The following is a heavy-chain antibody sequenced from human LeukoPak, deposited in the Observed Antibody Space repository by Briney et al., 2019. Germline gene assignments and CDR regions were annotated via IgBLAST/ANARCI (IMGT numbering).Heavy chain of an antibody. CDR2: IKQDGSEK. CDR1: GFTFSSYW. D-gene: IGHD1/OR15-1a*01. J-gene: IGHJ6*03. V-gene: IGHV3-7*01. CDR3: ARGGLEERYSPSGHYMDV. Sequence: GGSLRLSCAASGFTFSSYWMSWVREAPGKGREWGANIKQDGSEKYYVDSVKGRFTISRDNAKNSLYLQMNSLRAEDTAVYYCARGGLEERYSPSGHYMDVWGKGTTVTVSS.